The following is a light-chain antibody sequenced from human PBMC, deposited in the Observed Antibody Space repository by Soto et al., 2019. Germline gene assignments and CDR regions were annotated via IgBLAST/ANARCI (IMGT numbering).Light chain of an antibody. J-gene: IGLJ1*01. Sequence: SALTKPSSVSGLPGQASTISCTGTSSDVGGYNYVSWYQQHPGKAPKLMIYDVSNRPSGVSNRFSGSKSGNTASLTISGLQAEDEADYYCSSYASSSTPHFGTGTKVTVL. CDR3: SSYASSSTPH. CDR1: SSDVGGYNY. CDR2: DVS. V-gene: IGLV2-14*01.